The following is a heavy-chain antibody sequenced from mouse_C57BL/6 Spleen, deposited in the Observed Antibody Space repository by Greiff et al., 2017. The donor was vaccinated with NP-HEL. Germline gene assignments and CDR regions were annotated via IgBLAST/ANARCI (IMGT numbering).Heavy chain of an antibody. V-gene: IGHV14-3*01. CDR2: IDPANGNT. Sequence: EVKLMESVAELVRPGASVKLSCTASGFNIKNTYMHWVKQRPEQGLEWIGRIDPANGNTKYAPKFQGKATITADTSSNTAYLQLSSLTSEDTAIYYSARGGYGGSSYRYFDVWGTGTTVTVSS. CDR1: GFNIKNTY. D-gene: IGHD1-1*01. CDR3: ARGGYGGSSYRYFDV. J-gene: IGHJ1*03.